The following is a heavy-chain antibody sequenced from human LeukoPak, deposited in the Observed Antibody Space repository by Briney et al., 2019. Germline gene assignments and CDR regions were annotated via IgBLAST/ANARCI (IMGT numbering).Heavy chain of an antibody. CDR2: MNPNSGNT. J-gene: IGHJ6*02. D-gene: IGHD3-10*01. CDR1: GYTFTSYD. V-gene: IGHV1-8*01. Sequence: GASVKVSCKASGYTFTSYDINWVRQATGQGLEWMGWMNPNSGNTGYAQKFQGRVTMTRNTSISTAYMELSSLRSEDTAVYYCARGSGSYFSYYYYGMDVWGQGTTVTVSS. CDR3: ARGSGSYFSYYYYGMDV.